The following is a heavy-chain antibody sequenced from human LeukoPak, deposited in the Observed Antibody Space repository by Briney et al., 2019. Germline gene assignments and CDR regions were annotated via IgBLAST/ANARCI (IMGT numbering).Heavy chain of an antibody. V-gene: IGHV3-48*03. J-gene: IGHJ4*02. CDR1: GFSFRSYE. Sequence: GGSLRLSCAASGFSFRSYEVNWVRQAPGKGLEWVSHISSSGNTISYADSVKGRFTISRDNAKSSLYLQMNSLRAEDTAVYYCARVGSSGYYYEYYFDHWGQGTLVTVSS. CDR3: ARVGSSGYYYEYYFDH. CDR2: ISSSGNTI. D-gene: IGHD3-22*01.